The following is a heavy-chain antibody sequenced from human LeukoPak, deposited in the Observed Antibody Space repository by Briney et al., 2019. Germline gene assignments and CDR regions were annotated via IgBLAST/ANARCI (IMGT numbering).Heavy chain of an antibody. CDR1: GYTFTGYY. D-gene: IGHD6-13*01. CDR2: INPNSGGT. Sequence: ASVKVSCKASGYTFTGYYMHWVRQAPGQGLEWMGWINPNSGGTNYAQKFQGRVTMTRDTSISTAYMELSRLRSDDTAVYYCARASRSEVSSSPWVLWDWGQGTLVTVSS. J-gene: IGHJ4*02. V-gene: IGHV1-2*02. CDR3: ARASRSEVSSSPWVLWD.